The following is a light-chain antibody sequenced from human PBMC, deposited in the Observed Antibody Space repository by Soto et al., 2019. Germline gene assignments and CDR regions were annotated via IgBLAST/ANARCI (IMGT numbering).Light chain of an antibody. J-gene: IGKJ5*01. V-gene: IGKV1-8*01. CDR3: QQYYSYPSIT. Sequence: IQMTQSPSSFSASTGDRVTITCRASQGISSYLAWYQQKPGKAPKLLIYAASTLQSGVPSRFSGSGSGTDFTLTISCLQSEDFATYYCQQYYSYPSITFGQGTRLEI. CDR1: QGISSY. CDR2: AAS.